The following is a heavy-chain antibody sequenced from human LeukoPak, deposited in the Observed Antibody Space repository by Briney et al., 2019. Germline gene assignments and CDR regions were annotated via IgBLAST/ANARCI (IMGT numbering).Heavy chain of an antibody. CDR2: ISYDGSNK. J-gene: IGHJ4*02. CDR1: GFTFSSYG. D-gene: IGHD3-16*01. V-gene: IGHV3-30*18. CDR3: AKELGPQQLGLDY. Sequence: GGSLRLSCAASGFTFSSYGMHWVRQAPGKGLEWVAVISYDGSNKYYADSVKGRFTISRDNSKNTLYLQMNSLRAEDTAVYYCAKELGPQQLGLDYWGQGTLVTVSS.